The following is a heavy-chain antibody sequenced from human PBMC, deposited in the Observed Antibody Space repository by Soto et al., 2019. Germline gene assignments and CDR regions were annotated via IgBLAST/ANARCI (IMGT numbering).Heavy chain of an antibody. J-gene: IGHJ4*02. V-gene: IGHV1-18*01. CDR2: INPYNGNT. Sequence: ASVKVSCKASGYTFTTYTIPWVRQAPGQGHEWMGLINPYNGNTNHAQKFQGRVTMTTDTSTSTVYMELSSLRSEDTAVYYCERDQLTRGPFDYWGQATLVTVSS. CDR1: GYTFTTYT. D-gene: IGHD1-1*01. CDR3: ERDQLTRGPFDY.